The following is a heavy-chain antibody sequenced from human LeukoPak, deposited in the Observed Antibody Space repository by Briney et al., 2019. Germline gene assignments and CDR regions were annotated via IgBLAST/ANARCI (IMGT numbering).Heavy chain of an antibody. Sequence: SETLSLTCTVSGASISSYYWSWIRQPPGKGLEWIGYIYYSGSTNCNPSLKSRVTISVDTSKNQFSLRLSSVTAVDTAVYYCARHRYYYDSSGYYYQPWGQGTLVTVSS. CDR3: ARHRYYYDSSGYYYQP. D-gene: IGHD3-22*01. J-gene: IGHJ5*02. CDR2: IYYSGST. CDR1: GASISSYY. V-gene: IGHV4-59*01.